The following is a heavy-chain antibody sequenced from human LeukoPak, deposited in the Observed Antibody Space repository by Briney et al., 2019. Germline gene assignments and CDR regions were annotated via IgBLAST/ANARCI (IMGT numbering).Heavy chain of an antibody. CDR3: ARGRSLDIVVVVAAMAAFDI. J-gene: IGHJ3*02. V-gene: IGHV3-64*01. CDR2: ISSNGGST. CDR1: GFTFSSYA. Sequence: GGSLRLSCAASGFTFSSYAMHWVRQAPGKGLEYVSAISSNGGSTYYANSVKGRFTISGDNSKNTLYLQMGSLRAEDMAVYYCARGRSLDIVVVVAAMAAFDIWGQGTMVTVSS. D-gene: IGHD2-15*01.